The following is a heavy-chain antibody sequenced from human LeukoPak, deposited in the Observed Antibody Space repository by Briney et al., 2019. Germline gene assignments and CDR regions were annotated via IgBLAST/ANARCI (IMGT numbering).Heavy chain of an antibody. V-gene: IGHV3-21*01. Sequence: RGSLRLSCAASGFTFSNYAMNWVRQAPGKGLEWIASITTTGGRTYYADSLKGRCTISRDNAKDTLYFQLSSLRAEDMAVYYCAREPMYGTFDTWGQGTMVTVSS. D-gene: IGHD1-1*01. CDR3: AREPMYGTFDT. CDR2: ITTTGGRT. CDR1: GFTFSNYA. J-gene: IGHJ3*02.